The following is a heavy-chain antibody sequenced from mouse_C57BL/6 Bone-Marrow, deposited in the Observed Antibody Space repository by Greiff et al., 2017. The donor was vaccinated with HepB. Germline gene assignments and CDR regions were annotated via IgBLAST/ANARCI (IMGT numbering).Heavy chain of an antibody. Sequence: VQLQQSGAELVKPGASVKISCKASGYTFTDYYINWVKQRPGQGLEWIGKIGPGSGSTYYNEKFKGKATLTADKSSSTAYMQLSSLTSEDSAVYFCASSGITTVVADWYFDVWGTGTTVTVSS. CDR1: GYTFTDYY. J-gene: IGHJ1*03. D-gene: IGHD1-1*01. CDR2: IGPGSGST. V-gene: IGHV1-77*01. CDR3: ASSGITTVVADWYFDV.